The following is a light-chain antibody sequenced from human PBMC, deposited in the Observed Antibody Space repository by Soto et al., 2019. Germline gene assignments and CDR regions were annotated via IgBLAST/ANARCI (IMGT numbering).Light chain of an antibody. CDR3: SAYTSSSTLVV. Sequence: QSALTQPASVSGSPGQSITISCTGTSSDSDISVYYSVSWYQQHPGQAPKLMIYDVSNRPSGVSNRFSGSKSGNTASLTISGLQAEDEADYYCSAYTSSSTLVVFGGGTKLTVL. CDR1: SSDSDISVYYS. CDR2: DVS. V-gene: IGLV2-14*03. J-gene: IGLJ2*01.